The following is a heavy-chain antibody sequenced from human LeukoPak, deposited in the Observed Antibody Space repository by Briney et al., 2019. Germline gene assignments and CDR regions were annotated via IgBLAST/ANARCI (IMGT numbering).Heavy chain of an antibody. Sequence: SVKVSCKASGYTFTSYAISWVRQAPGQGLEWMGGIIPIFGTANYAQKFQGRVTITADKSTSTAYMELSSLRSEDTAVYYCARRDIVATNWFDPWGQGTLVTVSS. CDR3: ARRDIVATNWFDP. CDR1: GYTFTSYA. CDR2: IIPIFGTA. D-gene: IGHD5-12*01. V-gene: IGHV1-69*06. J-gene: IGHJ5*02.